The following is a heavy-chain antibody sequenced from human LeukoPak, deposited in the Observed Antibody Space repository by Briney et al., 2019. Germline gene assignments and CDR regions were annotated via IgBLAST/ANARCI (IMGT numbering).Heavy chain of an antibody. CDR2: TSGRGGSA. J-gene: IGHJ6*02. Sequence: GGSLRLSCAASGFTFNYYAMSWVRKAPGKGLEWVSATSGRGGSAFYADSVKGRFTISRDNSKSTLYLQMNSLGAEDTAVYYCAKDAGWYGSGPSSYYYGMDVWGQGTTVTVSS. V-gene: IGHV3-23*01. CDR3: AKDAGWYGSGPSSYYYGMDV. CDR1: GFTFNYYA. D-gene: IGHD3-10*01.